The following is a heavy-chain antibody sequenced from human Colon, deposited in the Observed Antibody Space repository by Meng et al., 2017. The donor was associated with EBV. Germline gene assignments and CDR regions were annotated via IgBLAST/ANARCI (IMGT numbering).Heavy chain of an antibody. CDR2: ICYSGST. D-gene: IGHD4-17*01. V-gene: IGHV4-31*03. CDR1: GGSISSGGFY. CDR3: ARTNYGDYNWFDP. J-gene: IGHJ5*02. Sequence: QVQLQESGPGLVKPSQTLALTCTVSGGSISSGGFYWSWIRQHPGKGLEWIGYICYSGSTYYNPSLRSRVAISIDTSKNQFSLKLTSVTAADTAVYFCARTNYGDYNWFDPWGQGTLVTVSS.